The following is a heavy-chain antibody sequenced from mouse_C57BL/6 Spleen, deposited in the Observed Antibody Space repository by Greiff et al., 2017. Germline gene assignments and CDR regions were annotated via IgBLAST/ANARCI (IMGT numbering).Heavy chain of an antibody. CDR2: INPNNGGT. J-gene: IGHJ4*01. D-gene: IGHD1-1*01. CDR3: ARDTTVVAPMDY. Sequence: EVKLQQSGPELVKPGASVKISCKASGYTFTDYYMNWVKQSHGKSLEWIGDINPNNGGTSYNQKFKGKATLTVDKSSSTAYMELRSLTSEDSAVYYCARDTTVVAPMDYWGQGTSVTVSS. V-gene: IGHV1-26*01. CDR1: GYTFTDYY.